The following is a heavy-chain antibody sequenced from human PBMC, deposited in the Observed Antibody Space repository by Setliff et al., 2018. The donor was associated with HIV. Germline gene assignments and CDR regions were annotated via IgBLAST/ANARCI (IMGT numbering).Heavy chain of an antibody. CDR2: IRYDGSDK. CDR1: GFTFSSYG. V-gene: IGHV3-30*02. Sequence: PGGSLRLSCAASGFTFSSYGMHWVRQAPGKGLEWVAFIRYDGSDKYYADSVKGRFTISRDNFKNTVYLQMSSLRSEDTAVYYCAKDYKTITMVRGVKEGLDYWGQGTLVTVSS. CDR3: AKDYKTITMVRGVKEGLDY. D-gene: IGHD3-10*01. J-gene: IGHJ4*02.